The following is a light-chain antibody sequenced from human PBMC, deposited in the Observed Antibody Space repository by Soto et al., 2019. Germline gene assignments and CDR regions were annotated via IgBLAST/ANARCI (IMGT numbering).Light chain of an antibody. CDR2: EVS. V-gene: IGLV2-14*01. Sequence: QSALTQPASVSGSPGQSIPLSCAGTSSDIGAYNYVSWYQQHPGRAPKLMLYEVSPRPSGVSKRFSGSNSANTASLTISGLPPEDEADSYCASYTGTSTDVLFGGGTKLTVL. CDR3: ASYTGTSTDVL. CDR1: SSDIGAYNY. J-gene: IGLJ2*01.